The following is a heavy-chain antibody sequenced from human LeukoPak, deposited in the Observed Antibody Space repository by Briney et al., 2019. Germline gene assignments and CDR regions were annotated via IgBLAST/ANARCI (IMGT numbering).Heavy chain of an antibody. CDR2: IIPIFGIA. D-gene: IGHD2-2*02. V-gene: IGHV1-69*04. CDR1: GGTFSSYA. Sequence: SVKVSCKASGGTFSSYAISWVRQAPGQGVEWMGRIIPIFGIANYAQKFQGRVTITADKSTSTAYMELSSLRSEDTAVYYCARGYCSSTSCYNFRFDPWGQGTLVTVSS. CDR3: ARGYCSSTSCYNFRFDP. J-gene: IGHJ5*02.